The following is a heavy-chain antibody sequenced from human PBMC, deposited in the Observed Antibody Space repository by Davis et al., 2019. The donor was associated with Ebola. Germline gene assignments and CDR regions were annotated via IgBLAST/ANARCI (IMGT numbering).Heavy chain of an antibody. Sequence: ASAKVSCKASGYTFTGYYMHWVRQAPGQGLEWMGWINPNSGGTNYAQKFQGRVTMTRDTSISTAYMELSRLRSDDTAVYYCARPTWSSGYPDPLYYFDYWGQGTLVTVSS. CDR3: ARPTWSSGYPDPLYYFDY. CDR2: INPNSGGT. D-gene: IGHD3-22*01. J-gene: IGHJ4*02. CDR1: GYTFTGYY. V-gene: IGHV1-2*02.